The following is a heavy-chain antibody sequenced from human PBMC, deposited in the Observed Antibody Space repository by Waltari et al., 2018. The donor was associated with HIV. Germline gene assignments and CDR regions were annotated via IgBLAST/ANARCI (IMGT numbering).Heavy chain of an antibody. CDR1: GFTFSNYL. D-gene: IGHD3-10*01. V-gene: IGHV3-74*01. J-gene: IGHJ6*02. Sequence: EVRLVESGGAFVQPGESLRLAREASGFTFSNYLMHFLRAPPGKALVWVVRINADGTNTSYADSVRDRFTSPRDNAKNTLDLQMNSLKADDTAVYYCARANVFLRFGEFSNYGMDVWGQGTMVTVSS. CDR2: INADGTNT. CDR3: ARANVFLRFGEFSNYGMDV.